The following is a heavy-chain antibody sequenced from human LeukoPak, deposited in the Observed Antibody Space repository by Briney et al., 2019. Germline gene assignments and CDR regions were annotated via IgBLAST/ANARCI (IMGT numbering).Heavy chain of an antibody. Sequence: PSEALSLTCTVSGGSISSYYWSWIRQPPGKGLEWIGYIYYSGSTNYNPSLKSRVTISVDTSKNQLSLKLSSVTAADTAVYYCARVRATLFGVAMDYMDVWGKGTTVTVPS. CDR3: ARVRATLFGVAMDYMDV. V-gene: IGHV4-59*08. J-gene: IGHJ6*03. CDR1: GGSISSYY. D-gene: IGHD3-3*01. CDR2: IYYSGST.